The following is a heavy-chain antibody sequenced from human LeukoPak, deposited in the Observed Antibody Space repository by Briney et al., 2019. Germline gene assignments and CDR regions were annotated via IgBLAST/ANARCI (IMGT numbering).Heavy chain of an antibody. D-gene: IGHD3-3*01. CDR3: VRERNNFWSGHHSIFDS. Sequence: GGSLRLSCAASGFIFSDHWMHWVRQAPGKGLVWLSRINNDGSSTIYADSVKGRFTFSRDNAENTLFLEMSSLRVEDTAVYYCVRERNNFWSGHHSIFDSWGQGTLVTVST. J-gene: IGHJ4*02. CDR1: GFIFSDHW. CDR2: INNDGSST. V-gene: IGHV3-74*01.